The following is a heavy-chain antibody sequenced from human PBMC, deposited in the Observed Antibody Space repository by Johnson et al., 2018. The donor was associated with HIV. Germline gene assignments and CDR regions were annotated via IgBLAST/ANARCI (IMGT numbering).Heavy chain of an antibody. CDR1: GFTFGNYV. CDR2: IKQDGSEK. CDR3: ARALTGTTQGAFDS. Sequence: VQLVESGGGVVQPGRSLRLSCAASGFTFGNYVMHWVRQAPGKGLEWVANIKQDGSEKYYVDSVKGRFTITRDNAKNSLLLQMKSLRAEDTALYYCARALTGTTQGAFDSWGQGTMVTVSS. J-gene: IGHJ3*02. V-gene: IGHV3-7*03. D-gene: IGHD1-7*01.